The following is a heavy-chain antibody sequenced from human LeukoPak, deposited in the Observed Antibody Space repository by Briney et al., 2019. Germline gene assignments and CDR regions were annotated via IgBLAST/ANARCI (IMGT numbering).Heavy chain of an antibody. CDR1: GFAFSSYW. Sequence: GGSLRLSCAASGFAFSSYWMHWVRQAPGKGLVWVSRINGDGSSTSYADSVRGRFTISRDSAKNTLYLQMNSLRAEDTAVYYCARGSSVVGLDWGQGTLVTVSS. CDR2: INGDGSST. CDR3: ARGSSVVGLD. D-gene: IGHD2-15*01. V-gene: IGHV3-74*01. J-gene: IGHJ4*02.